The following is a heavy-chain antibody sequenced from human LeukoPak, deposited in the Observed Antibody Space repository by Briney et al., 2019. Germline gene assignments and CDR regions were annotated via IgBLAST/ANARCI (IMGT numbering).Heavy chain of an antibody. J-gene: IGHJ4*02. CDR1: GGSISSYY. D-gene: IGHD6-19*01. V-gene: IGHV4-4*07. CDR3: ARAAPNSGWYSDHFDY. CDR2: IYTSGST. Sequence: PSETLSLTCTVSGGSISSYYWSWIRQPAGKGLEWIGRIYTSGSTNHNPSLKSRVTMSVDTSKNQFSLKLSSVTAADTAVYYCARAAPNSGWYSDHFDYWGQGTLVTVSS.